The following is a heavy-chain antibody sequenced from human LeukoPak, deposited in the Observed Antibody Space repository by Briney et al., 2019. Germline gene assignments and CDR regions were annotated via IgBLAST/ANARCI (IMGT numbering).Heavy chain of an antibody. J-gene: IGHJ4*02. CDR2: ISGSGGST. D-gene: IGHD3-3*01. V-gene: IGHV3-23*01. Sequence: GGSLRLSCAASGFTFSSYAMSWVRQAPGKGLEWVSAISGSGGSTYYADSVKGRFTISRDNSKNTLYLQMNSLRAEDTAVYYCARDLNPLRDGSYDFWSGYLSRGQGFDYWGQGTLVTVSS. CDR3: ARDLNPLRDGSYDFWSGYLSRGQGFDY. CDR1: GFTFSSYA.